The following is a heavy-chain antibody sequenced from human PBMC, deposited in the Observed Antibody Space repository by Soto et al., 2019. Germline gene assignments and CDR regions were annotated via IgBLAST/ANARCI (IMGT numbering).Heavy chain of an antibody. V-gene: IGHV1-69*04. CDR2: IIPILGIA. J-gene: IGHJ4*02. D-gene: IGHD5-12*01. CDR3: ARDRPGGYSGYDSLDY. CDR1: GGTFSSYT. Sequence: SVKVSCKASGGTFSSYTISWVRQAPGQGLEWMGRIIPILGIANYAQKFQGRVTITADKSTSTAYMELSSLRSEDTAVYYCARDRPGGYSGYDSLDYWGQGTLVTVSS.